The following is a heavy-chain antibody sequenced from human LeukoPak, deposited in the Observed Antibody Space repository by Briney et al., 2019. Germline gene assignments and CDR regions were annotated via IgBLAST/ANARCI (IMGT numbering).Heavy chain of an antibody. CDR3: AKDPRSYDILTGYYSGYFDY. D-gene: IGHD3-9*01. Sequence: GGSLRLSCAASGFTFSSYGMHWVRKAPGKGLEWVAVISYDGSNKYYADSVKGRFTISRDNSKNTLYLQMNSLRAEDTAVYYCAKDPRSYDILTGYYSGYFDYWGQGTLVTVSS. CDR1: GFTFSSYG. CDR2: ISYDGSNK. V-gene: IGHV3-30*18. J-gene: IGHJ4*02.